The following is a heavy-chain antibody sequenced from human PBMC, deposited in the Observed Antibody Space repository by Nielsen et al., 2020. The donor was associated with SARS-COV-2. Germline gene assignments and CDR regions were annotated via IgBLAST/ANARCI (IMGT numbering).Heavy chain of an antibody. D-gene: IGHD4-23*01. V-gene: IGHV4-34*01. Sequence: SETLSLTCAVYGGSFSGYYWSWIRQPPGKGLEWIGEINHSGNTNYNQSLKSRVTISVDTSKNQFSLKLSSVTAADTAVYYCARTGGNSFDYWGQGTLVTVSS. CDR2: INHSGNT. CDR1: GGSFSGYY. CDR3: ARTGGNSFDY. J-gene: IGHJ4*02.